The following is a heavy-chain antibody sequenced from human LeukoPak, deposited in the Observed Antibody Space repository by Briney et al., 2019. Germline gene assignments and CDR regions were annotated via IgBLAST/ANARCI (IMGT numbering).Heavy chain of an antibody. Sequence: GGSLRLSCSASGFTFSSYGMHWVRQAPGKGLEHVSTIGSDGDSTYYADSVKGRFTISRDNSKNALYLQMSSLRPEDTAAYYCVSPVFVNYWGQGTLVTVSS. V-gene: IGHV3-64D*06. J-gene: IGHJ4*02. CDR2: IGSDGDST. CDR3: VSPVFVNY. D-gene: IGHD3-16*02. CDR1: GFTFSSYG.